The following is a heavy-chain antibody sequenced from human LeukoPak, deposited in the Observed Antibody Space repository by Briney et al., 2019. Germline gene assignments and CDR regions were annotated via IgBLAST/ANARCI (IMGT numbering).Heavy chain of an antibody. CDR3: ARDRTILTGDAFDI. CDR2: IIPIFGTA. V-gene: IGHV1-69*13. Sequence: SVEVSCKASGGTFSRYAISWVRQAPGQGLEWMGGIIPIFGTANYAQKFQGRVTITADESTSTAYMELSSLRPEDTAVYYCARDRTILTGDAFDIWGQGTMVTVSS. D-gene: IGHD3-9*01. J-gene: IGHJ3*02. CDR1: GGTFSRYA.